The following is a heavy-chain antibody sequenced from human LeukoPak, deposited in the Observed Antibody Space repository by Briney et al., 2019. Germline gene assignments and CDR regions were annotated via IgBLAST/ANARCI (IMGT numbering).Heavy chain of an antibody. CDR1: GFTFSSYA. D-gene: IGHD6-13*01. Sequence: GGSLRLSCAASGFTFSSYAMSWVRQAPGKGLEWISVISGSGGSTSYADSVKGRFTISRDNSKNTLYLQMNSLRAEDTAVYYCAKHGFAGISAAGDYWGQGTLVTVSS. CDR2: ISGSGGST. CDR3: AKHGFAGISAAGDY. J-gene: IGHJ4*02. V-gene: IGHV3-23*01.